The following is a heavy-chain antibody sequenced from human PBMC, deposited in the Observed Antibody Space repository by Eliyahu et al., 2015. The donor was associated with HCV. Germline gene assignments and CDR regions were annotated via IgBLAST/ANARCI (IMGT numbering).Heavy chain of an antibody. CDR1: GYTFTGYY. D-gene: IGHD3-22*01. V-gene: IGHV1-2*06. CDR3: ARGDYDSSGFYYDF. Sequence: QVQLVQSGAEVKKPGASVKVSCKASGYTFTGYYIHWVRQAPGQGLEWMGRINPNSGGTNYAQKFQGRVTMTGDTSISTAYMELSSLRSDDTAVFYCARGDYDSSGFYYDFWGQGTLVTVSS. J-gene: IGHJ4*02. CDR2: INPNSGGT.